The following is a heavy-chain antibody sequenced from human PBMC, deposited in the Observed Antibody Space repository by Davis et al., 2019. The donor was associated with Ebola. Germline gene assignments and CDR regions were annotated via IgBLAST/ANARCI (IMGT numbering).Heavy chain of an antibody. D-gene: IGHD3-3*01. CDR2: MRSKTNNYAT. Sequence: GESLKISCAASGFIFSDSGIHWVRQASGTGLEWIGRMRSKTNNYATAYAASVKGRFSVTSDDSKNMAYLQMNNLKSEDTAVYYCTRRAYYYDNSSYYGAFDFWGQGTRVTVSS. CDR1: GFIFSDSG. CDR3: TRRAYYYDNSSYYGAFDF. V-gene: IGHV3-73*01. J-gene: IGHJ4*02.